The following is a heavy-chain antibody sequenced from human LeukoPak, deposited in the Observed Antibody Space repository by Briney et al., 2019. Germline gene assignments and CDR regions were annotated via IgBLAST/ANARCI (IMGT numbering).Heavy chain of an antibody. CDR2: ISSSSSYI. Sequence: GGSLRLSCAASGFTFSSYSMNWVRQAPGKGLEWVSSISSSSSYIYYADSEKGRFTISRDNAKNSLYLQMNSLRAEDTAVYYCARDHDILAGSGGYFDYWGQGTLVTVSS. J-gene: IGHJ4*02. D-gene: IGHD3-9*01. CDR3: ARDHDILAGSGGYFDY. V-gene: IGHV3-21*01. CDR1: GFTFSSYS.